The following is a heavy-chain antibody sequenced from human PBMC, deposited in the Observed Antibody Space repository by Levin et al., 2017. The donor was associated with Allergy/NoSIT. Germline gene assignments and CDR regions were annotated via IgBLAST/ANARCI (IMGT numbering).Heavy chain of an antibody. CDR1: GFTVSSNY. J-gene: IGHJ4*02. Sequence: ASETLSLTCAASGFTVSSNYMSWVRQAPGKGLEWVSVIYSGGSTYYADSVKGRFTISRDNSKNTLYLQMNSLRAEDTAVYYCARGAYYGSGPFDYWGQGTLVTVSS. CDR3: ARGAYYGSGPFDY. V-gene: IGHV3-53*01. D-gene: IGHD3-10*01. CDR2: IYSGGST.